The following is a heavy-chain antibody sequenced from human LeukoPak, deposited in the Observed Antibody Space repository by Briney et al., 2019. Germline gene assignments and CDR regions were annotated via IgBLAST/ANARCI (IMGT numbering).Heavy chain of an antibody. J-gene: IGHJ4*02. V-gene: IGHV1-46*01. CDR3: ARDRRGSYKYYFDD. CDR2: INPSGDAT. D-gene: IGHD1-14*01. Sequence: ASVKVSCKASGYTFISYHIHWVRQAPGQGFEWMGMINPSGDATTYARKFQGRVTMTRDTSTSTVYMELSSLRSEDTAVYYCARDRRGSYKYYFDDWGQGTLVTVSS. CDR1: GYTFISYH.